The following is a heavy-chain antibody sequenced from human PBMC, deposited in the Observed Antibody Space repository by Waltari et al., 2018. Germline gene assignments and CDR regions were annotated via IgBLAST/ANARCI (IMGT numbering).Heavy chain of an antibody. CDR2: SIPIFGKG. D-gene: IGHD3-22*01. CDR3: ARVLGGGFYDSSGYYFDY. V-gene: IGHV1-69*04. CDR1: GGSFSSHA. Sequence: QVQLVQSGAEVKKPGSSVKVSCKDSGGSFSSHAISWVRQAPGQGLEWMGRSIPIFGKGNKKQKCQGRVTITADKSTSTVYMELSSLRFEDTAVYYCARVLGGGFYDSSGYYFDYWGQGTLVTVSS. J-gene: IGHJ4*02.